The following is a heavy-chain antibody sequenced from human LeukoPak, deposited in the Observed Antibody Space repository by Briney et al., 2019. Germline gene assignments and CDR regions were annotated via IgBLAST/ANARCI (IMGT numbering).Heavy chain of an antibody. CDR3: ARATRFVDRLVVIATLPYYYYYYMDV. CDR2: ITSSGSSI. D-gene: IGHD2-21*01. CDR1: GFSFRSHG. J-gene: IGHJ6*03. V-gene: IGHV3-48*01. Sequence: GGSLRLSCAASGFSFRSHGMNWVRQAPGKGLEWVSYITSSGSSIYYADSVKGRFTISRDNAKNSLYLQMNSLRAEDTAVYYCARATRFVDRLVVIATLPYYYYYYMDVWGKGTTVTVSS.